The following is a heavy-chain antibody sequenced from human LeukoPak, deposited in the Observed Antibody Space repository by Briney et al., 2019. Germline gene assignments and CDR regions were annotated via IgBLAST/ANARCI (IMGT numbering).Heavy chain of an antibody. Sequence: SETLSLTCTVSGGSISGHYWSWVRQPPGKGLEWIGFVSYSGNTNYNPSLNGRVTISLDTSKSQFSLSLNSVTAAATAVYFCARGGASSRYFGYWGQGTLVTVSS. J-gene: IGHJ4*02. V-gene: IGHV4-59*11. CDR3: ARGGASSRYFGY. CDR1: GGSISGHY. D-gene: IGHD1-26*01. CDR2: VSYSGNT.